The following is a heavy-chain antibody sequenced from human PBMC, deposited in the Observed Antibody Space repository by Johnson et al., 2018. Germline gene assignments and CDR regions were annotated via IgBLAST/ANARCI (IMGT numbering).Heavy chain of an antibody. CDR1: GFIFSNYD. Sequence: QVQLVQSGGGVVQPGTSLRLSCAASGFIFSNYDIHWVRQAPGKGLEWGSVISFDGKVSYYTESMKGRFTISGDNSKSTAYLQIVPRRADDTARYQCANGPLIGGDMAEFHHWGQGTVVTVAS. V-gene: IGHV3-30*18. CDR3: ANGPLIGGDMAEFHH. D-gene: IGHD3-16*01. J-gene: IGHJ1*01. CDR2: ISFDGKVS.